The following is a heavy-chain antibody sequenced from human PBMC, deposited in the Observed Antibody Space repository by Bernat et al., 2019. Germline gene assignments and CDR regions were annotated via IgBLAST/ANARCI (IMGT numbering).Heavy chain of an antibody. V-gene: IGHV4-34*01. J-gene: IGHJ4*02. CDR3: APGIAAAEGY. Sequence: QVQLQQWGAGLLKPSETLSLTCAVYGGSFSGYYWSWIRQPPGKGLEWIGEINHSGSTNYNPSLKSRVTISVDTSKNQFSLKLSSVTAADTAVYCCAPGIAAAEGYWGQGTLVTVSS. CDR2: INHSGST. D-gene: IGHD6-13*01. CDR1: GGSFSGYY.